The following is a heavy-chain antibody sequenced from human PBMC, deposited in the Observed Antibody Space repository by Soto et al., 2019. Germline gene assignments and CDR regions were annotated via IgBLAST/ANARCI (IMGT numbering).Heavy chain of an antibody. CDR3: ARVLGALYSYGMDV. Sequence: QVQLVQSGAEVKKPGSSVKVSCKASGGTFSSYAISWVRQAPGQGLEWMGGIIPIFGTANYAQKFQGRVTXXAXEXXSTAYMGLSSLSSEDTAVYYCARVLGALYSYGMDVWGPGTTVIVSS. V-gene: IGHV1-69*12. J-gene: IGHJ6*02. D-gene: IGHD3-10*01. CDR1: GGTFSSYA. CDR2: IIPIFGTA.